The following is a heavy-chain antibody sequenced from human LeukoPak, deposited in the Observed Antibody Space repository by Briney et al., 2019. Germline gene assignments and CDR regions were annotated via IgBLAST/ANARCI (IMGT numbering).Heavy chain of an antibody. Sequence: SETLSLTCTVSGGSISSYHWSWIRQPAGKGLEWIGHFYTSGSTNYNPSLKSRVTMSVDESKNQFSLRVDFVSAADTAVYCATTRRAAVAGRFDSWGQGTLVTVSS. J-gene: IGHJ4*02. D-gene: IGHD6-19*01. CDR2: FYTSGST. CDR3: TTRRAAVAGRFDS. CDR1: GGSISSYH. V-gene: IGHV4-4*07.